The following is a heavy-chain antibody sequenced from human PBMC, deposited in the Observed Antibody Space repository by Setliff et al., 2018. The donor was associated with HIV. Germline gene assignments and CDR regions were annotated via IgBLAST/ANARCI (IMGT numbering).Heavy chain of an antibody. D-gene: IGHD3-9*01. Sequence: GASVKVSCKASGYTFTDYYMHWMRQAPGRGLEWMGWIYPKSGDTNYEQKFQGRVTMTRDTSISSVYMELSRLTSDDTALYYCTRTKILTGYYFSPTYCFDSWGQGTLVTVSS. CDR2: IYPKSGDT. J-gene: IGHJ4*02. CDR1: GYTFTDYY. V-gene: IGHV1-2*02. CDR3: TRTKILTGYYFSPTYCFDS.